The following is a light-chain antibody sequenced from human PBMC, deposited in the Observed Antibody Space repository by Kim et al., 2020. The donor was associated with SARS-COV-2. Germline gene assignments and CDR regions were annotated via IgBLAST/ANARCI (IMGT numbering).Light chain of an antibody. Sequence: STTISCTGTSSDVGGYNYVSWYQQHPGKAPKLMIYDVSNRPSGVSNRFSGSKSGNTASLTISGLQAEDEADYYCSSYTSSSTPLYVFGTGTKVTVL. J-gene: IGLJ1*01. CDR2: DVS. CDR1: SSDVGGYNY. V-gene: IGLV2-14*03. CDR3: SSYTSSSTPLYV.